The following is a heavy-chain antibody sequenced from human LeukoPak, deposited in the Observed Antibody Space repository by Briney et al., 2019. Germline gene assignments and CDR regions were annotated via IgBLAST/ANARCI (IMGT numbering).Heavy chain of an antibody. D-gene: IGHD5-12*01. CDR3: ARHPSGYYDL. Sequence: SQTLSLTCTVSGGSISSSTYYCGWVRQPPGKGLESIGSIYYSGSTYYHPSLKSRFSISVAKSKNQFSLKLISVTAADTAVYYCARHPSGYYDLWGQGTLVTVSS. CDR1: GGSISSSTYY. V-gene: IGHV4-39*01. CDR2: IYYSGST. J-gene: IGHJ5*02.